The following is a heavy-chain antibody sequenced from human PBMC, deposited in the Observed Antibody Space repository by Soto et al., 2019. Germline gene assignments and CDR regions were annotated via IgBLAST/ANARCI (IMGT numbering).Heavy chain of an antibody. V-gene: IGHV2-70*01. Sequence: GSGPTLVNPTQTLTLTFTFSGFSLTTSGVGVGWIRQPPGKALEWLALIYWDDDKYYSTSLKTRLTISKDTSKNQVVLTMTNVDPVDTATYYCARISFWNSGSYGESPVFDYWGQGTLVTVSS. J-gene: IGHJ4*02. CDR3: ARISFWNSGSYGESPVFDY. D-gene: IGHD1-26*01. CDR2: IYWDDDK. CDR1: GFSLTTSGVG.